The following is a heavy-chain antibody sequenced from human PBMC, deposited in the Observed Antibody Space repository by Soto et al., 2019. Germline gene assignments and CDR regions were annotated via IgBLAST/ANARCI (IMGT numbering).Heavy chain of an antibody. V-gene: IGHV4-4*07. Sequence: SETLSLTCTVSGASISGFCWSWSRKSAGKGLEWVGRSYATGTTDYNPSLKSRGMMSVDTSKKQFSLKLRSVTAAATAVYYFVRHGPQTLRYWFDPRGPGISVTLPS. D-gene: IGHD4-17*01. CDR1: GASISGFC. J-gene: IGHJ5*02. CDR2: SYATGTT. CDR3: VRHGPQTLRYWFDP.